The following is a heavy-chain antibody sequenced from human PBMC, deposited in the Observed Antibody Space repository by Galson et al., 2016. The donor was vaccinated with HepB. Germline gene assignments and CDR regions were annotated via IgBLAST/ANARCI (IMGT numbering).Heavy chain of an antibody. CDR3: ARSLSGFSYGKIDY. V-gene: IGHV3-21*01. Sequence: SLRLSCAGSGFTFNSHSMNWVRQAPGKGLEWVSSITTGGNYKYYADSVKGRFTISRDSAKPSLYLQMNSLRAEETAVYYCARSLSGFSYGKIDYWGQGTLVTVSS. D-gene: IGHD5-18*01. CDR1: GFTFNSHS. CDR2: ITTGGNYK. J-gene: IGHJ4*02.